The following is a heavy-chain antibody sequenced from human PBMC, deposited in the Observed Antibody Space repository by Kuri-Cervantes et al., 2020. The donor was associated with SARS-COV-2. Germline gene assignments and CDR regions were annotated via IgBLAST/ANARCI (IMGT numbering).Heavy chain of an antibody. J-gene: IGHJ6*04. V-gene: IGHV3-21*01. CDR3: ARDGGPREQQLGV. Sequence: GGSLRLSCAASRFTFSSYSMNWVRQAPGKGLEWVSSISSSSSYIYYADSVKGRFTISRDNAKNSLYLQMNSLRAEDTAVYYCARDGGPREQQLGVWGKGTTVTVSS. CDR2: ISSSSSYI. D-gene: IGHD6-13*01. CDR1: RFTFSSYS.